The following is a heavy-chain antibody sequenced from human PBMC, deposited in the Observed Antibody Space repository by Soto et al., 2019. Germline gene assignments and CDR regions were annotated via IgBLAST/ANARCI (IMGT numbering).Heavy chain of an antibody. Sequence: QVQLQESGPGLVKPSETLSLTCTVSGGSMRGQHWSWIPQPPGKGLEWIGHHSDSTNYNPSLKSRITISTDTSKNQFSLKLSSVTAADTAVYYCATYTVGEGGRGYWGQGTLVTVSS. CDR3: ATYTVGEGGRGY. V-gene: IGHV4-4*09. J-gene: IGHJ4*02. CDR2: HHSDST. D-gene: IGHD3-16*01. CDR1: GGSMRGQH.